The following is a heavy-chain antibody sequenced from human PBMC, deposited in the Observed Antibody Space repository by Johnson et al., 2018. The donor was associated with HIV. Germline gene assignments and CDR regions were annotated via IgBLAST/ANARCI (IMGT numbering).Heavy chain of an antibody. CDR1: RFTFKTYT. CDR3: AREGEIRWNNGNYGPDAFDI. D-gene: IGHD1-26*01. CDR2: ISYDGSNK. J-gene: IGHJ3*02. V-gene: IGHV3-30*04. Sequence: QVQLVESGGGVVQPGRSLRLSCAASRFTFKTYTMHWVRQAPGKGLEWVAVISYDGSNKYNAESVKGRFTISRDNSKNTLYLQMNSLRGEDTAVYYCAREGEIRWNNGNYGPDAFDIWGQGTMVTVSS.